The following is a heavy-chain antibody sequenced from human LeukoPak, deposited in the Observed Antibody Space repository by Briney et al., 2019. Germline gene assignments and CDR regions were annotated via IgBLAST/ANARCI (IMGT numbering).Heavy chain of an antibody. V-gene: IGHV4-61*02. CDR3: ARVLQYGDYINYFDY. Sequence: SETLSLTCTVSGGSISSGSYYWSWIRQPAGKGLEWIGRIYTSGSTNYNPSLKSRVTISVDTSKNQFSLKLSSVTAADTAVYYCARVLQYGDYINYFDYWGQGTLVTVSS. CDR2: IYTSGST. J-gene: IGHJ4*02. D-gene: IGHD4-17*01. CDR1: GGSISSGSYY.